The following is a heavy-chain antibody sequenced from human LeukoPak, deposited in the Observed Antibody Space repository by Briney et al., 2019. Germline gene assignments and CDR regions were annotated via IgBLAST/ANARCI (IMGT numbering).Heavy chain of an antibody. CDR3: ARVGPGWFDP. Sequence: ASVKVSCKTSGYTFSRHGITWVRQAPGQGLEWMGWINPNSGGTNYAQKFQGRVTMTRDTSISTAYMELSRLRSDDTAVYYCARVGPGWFDPWGQGTLVTVSS. CDR2: INPNSGGT. V-gene: IGHV1-2*02. J-gene: IGHJ5*02. CDR1: GYTFSRHG.